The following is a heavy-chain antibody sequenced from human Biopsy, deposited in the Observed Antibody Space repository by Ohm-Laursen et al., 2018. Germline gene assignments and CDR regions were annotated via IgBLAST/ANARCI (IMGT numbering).Heavy chain of an antibody. CDR1: GGTFINYG. D-gene: IGHD3-9*01. CDR2: NIPILGTG. CDR3: ATKLTGYFHH. J-gene: IGHJ1*01. Sequence: SVKVSCKVPGGTFINYGVNWVRQAPGQGLEWLGGNIPILGTGNYAQKFQDRVTAAADTSTSTATMELRSLRSDDTAVYYCATKLTGYFHHWGQGTLVIVSS. V-gene: IGHV1-69*06.